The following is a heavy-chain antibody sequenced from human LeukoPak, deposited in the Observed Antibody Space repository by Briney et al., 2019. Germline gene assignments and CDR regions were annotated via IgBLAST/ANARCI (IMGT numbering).Heavy chain of an antibody. D-gene: IGHD3-16*02. CDR1: GVTFSTYE. Sequence: GGSLRLSCAASGVTFSTYEMNWVRQAPGKGLEWGSYISSSGSTIYYADSVRGRFTISRDNAKNSLYLQMNSLRAEDTAVYFCARVRAFGGSYRDPFDYWGQGTLVTVSS. V-gene: IGHV3-48*03. J-gene: IGHJ4*02. CDR2: ISSSGSTI. CDR3: ARVRAFGGSYRDPFDY.